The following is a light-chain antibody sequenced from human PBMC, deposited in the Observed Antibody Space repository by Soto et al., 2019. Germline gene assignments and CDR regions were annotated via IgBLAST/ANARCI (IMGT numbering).Light chain of an antibody. Sequence: IQMTQSPSSLSASVGDRVTITCRASHTISNYLNWYQQKPGKTPNLLIYSVSSLHSGVPSRFSGTGSGTEFTLTISSLQPEDFATYYCQQTYNTPRTFGQGTNVDIK. V-gene: IGKV1-39*01. CDR2: SVS. CDR1: HTISNY. CDR3: QQTYNTPRT. J-gene: IGKJ1*01.